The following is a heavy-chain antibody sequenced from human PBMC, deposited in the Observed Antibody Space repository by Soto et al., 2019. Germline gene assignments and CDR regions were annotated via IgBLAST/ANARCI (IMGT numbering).Heavy chain of an antibody. CDR3: ARVGYFDSDGFPRTYDY. CDR1: GYNFTKYA. D-gene: IGHD3-22*01. J-gene: IGHJ4*02. CDR2: INGGNDKT. Sequence: ASVKVSCKASGYNFTKYAIYWVRQAPRQRLEWLGWINGGNDKTGYSQRFQGRLTITKKTSATTAFMELSSLTSEDTAVYYCARVGYFDSDGFPRTYDYWGQGTLVTVSS. V-gene: IGHV1-3*01.